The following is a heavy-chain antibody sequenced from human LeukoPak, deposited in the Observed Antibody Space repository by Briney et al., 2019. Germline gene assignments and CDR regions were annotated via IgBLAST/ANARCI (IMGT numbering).Heavy chain of an antibody. CDR3: ARGNGDYVEYFQH. D-gene: IGHD4-17*01. J-gene: IGHJ1*01. V-gene: IGHV4-59*01. CDR2: VSYSGTT. Sequence: SETLSLTCSVSGGSLSTYYWSWIRQPPGKGLEWIGCVSYSGTTKYSPSLKSRVTISVDTSKNQFSLKVTSVTAADTAVYYCARGNGDYVEYFQHWGQGTLVTVSS. CDR1: GGSLSTYY.